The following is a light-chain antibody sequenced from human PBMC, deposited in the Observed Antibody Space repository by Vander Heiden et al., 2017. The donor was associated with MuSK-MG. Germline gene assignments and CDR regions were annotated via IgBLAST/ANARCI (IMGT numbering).Light chain of an antibody. CDR3: QLYGSSPPLT. J-gene: IGKJ4*01. CDR2: GAS. V-gene: IGKV3-20*01. CDR1: QSVSSSY. Sequence: EIVLTQSPGTLSLSPGERATLSCRASQSVSSSYLAWYQQKPGQAPRLLIYGASSRATGIPDRFSGSGYGTDFTLTISRLEPEDFAVYYCQLYGSSPPLTFGGGTKVEIK.